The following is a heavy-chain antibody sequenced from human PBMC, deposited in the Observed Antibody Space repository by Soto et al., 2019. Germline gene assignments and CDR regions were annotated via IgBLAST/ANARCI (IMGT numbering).Heavy chain of an antibody. J-gene: IGHJ6*02. Sequence: LRLSCAASGFTFRSYSMNWVRQAPGKGLEWVSSISSSSSYIYYADSVKGRFTISRDNAKNSLYLQMNSLRAEDTAVYYCARASGYDFWSGYYNYYYYYGMDVWGQGTTVTVSS. V-gene: IGHV3-21*01. D-gene: IGHD3-3*01. CDR2: ISSSSSYI. CDR3: ARASGYDFWSGYYNYYYYYGMDV. CDR1: GFTFRSYS.